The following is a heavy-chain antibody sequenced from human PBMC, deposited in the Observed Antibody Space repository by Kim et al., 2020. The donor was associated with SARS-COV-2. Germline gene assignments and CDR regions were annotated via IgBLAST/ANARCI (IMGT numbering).Heavy chain of an antibody. CDR3: ARGGPYGSGSSIDY. CDR1: GFTFSTSP. V-gene: IGHV3-30*04. J-gene: IGHJ4*02. CDR2: IAYDGDHK. Sequence: GESLKISCKASGFTFSTSPMHWVRQAPGKGLEWMTIIAYDGDHKVYADSVKGRFTISRDNSKNTVYLQMKDLRDEDTAVYFCARGGPYGSGSSIDYWGQGTLVTVSS. D-gene: IGHD3-10*01.